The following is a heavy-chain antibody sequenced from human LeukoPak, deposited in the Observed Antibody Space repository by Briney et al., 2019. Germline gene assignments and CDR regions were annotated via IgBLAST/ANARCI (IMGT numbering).Heavy chain of an antibody. CDR2: ITGDGVTT. D-gene: IGHD3-16*01. V-gene: IGHV3-23*01. J-gene: IGHJ4*02. CDR1: GFTFSSSA. CDR3: AKERRRVDTSMIRSYFFDS. Sequence: GGSLRLSCAASGFTFSSSARSWVRQTPSKGLEWLSSITGDGVTTYYADSVKGRFTISRDNSKNILFLQMNSLRAEDSASYFCAKERRRVDTSMIRSYFFDSWGQGTPVTVSS.